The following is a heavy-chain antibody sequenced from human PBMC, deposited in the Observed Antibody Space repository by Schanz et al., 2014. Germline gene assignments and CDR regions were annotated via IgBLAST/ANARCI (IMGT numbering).Heavy chain of an antibody. Sequence: QVQLVQSGAEVKKPGASVKVSCKASGYSFINFDIHWVRQATGQGLEWMGWMNPDTGNTGYAQKFQGRVTMTRNTSISTAYMELSSLRSEDTAVYYCARVEDIVVLPATVDYWGQGTLVTVSS. CDR1: GYSFINFD. CDR2: MNPDTGNT. CDR3: ARVEDIVVLPATVDY. J-gene: IGHJ4*02. V-gene: IGHV1-8*01. D-gene: IGHD2-2*01.